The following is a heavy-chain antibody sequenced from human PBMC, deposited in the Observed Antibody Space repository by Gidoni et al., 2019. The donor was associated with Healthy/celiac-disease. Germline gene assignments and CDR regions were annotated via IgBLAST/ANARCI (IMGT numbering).Heavy chain of an antibody. CDR2: INPFFGTA. J-gene: IGHJ5*02. V-gene: IGHV1-69*01. CDR1: GGPFSSYA. D-gene: IGHD3-10*01. Sequence: AQLAQSGAAANQPGSSVQFSCKASGGPFSSYANSWVRQAPGQGLEWMGGINPFFGTANYARKFQGRGTITADESTGTAYMELGSLRSEDTAVYYCARAAGPRARLGWFDPWDQGTLVTVSS. CDR3: ARAAGPRARLGWFDP.